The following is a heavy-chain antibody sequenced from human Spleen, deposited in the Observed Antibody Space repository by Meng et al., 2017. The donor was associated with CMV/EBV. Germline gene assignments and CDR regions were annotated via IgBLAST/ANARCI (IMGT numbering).Heavy chain of an antibody. CDR3: ARSVWGMPPYFDY. D-gene: IGHD2-8*02. Sequence: GGALRLSCAASGFTFSSYEMNWVRQAPGKGLEWVSSISNSADYIYYADSVKGRFTISRDNADHSLYLQMNSLRAEDTAVYYCARSVWGMPPYFDYWGQGTLVTVSS. V-gene: IGHV3-21*06. CDR1: GFTFSSYE. CDR2: ISNSADYI. J-gene: IGHJ4*02.